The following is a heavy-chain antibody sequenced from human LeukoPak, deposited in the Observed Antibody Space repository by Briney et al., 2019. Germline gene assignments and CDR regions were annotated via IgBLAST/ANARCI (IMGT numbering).Heavy chain of an antibody. J-gene: IGHJ6*02. CDR2: INPTSGGT. CDR3: AMTGGEPQYCSGGSCYSDYYYYGMDV. V-gene: IGHV1-2*02. D-gene: IGHD2-15*01. Sequence: ASVKVSCKASGYTFTGYYMHWVRQAPGQGLAWMGWINPTSGGTNYPQNFQGRGSKTRYTSISTAYMELSRVRSDDTVVYYWAMTGGEPQYCSGGSCYSDYYYYGMDVWGQGTTVTVSS. CDR1: GYTFTGYY.